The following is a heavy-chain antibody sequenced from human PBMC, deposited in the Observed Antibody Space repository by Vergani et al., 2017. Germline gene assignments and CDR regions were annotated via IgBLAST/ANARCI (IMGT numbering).Heavy chain of an antibody. V-gene: IGHV4-38-2*01. CDR2: IYHSGST. D-gene: IGHD3-22*01. J-gene: IGHJ4*02. Sequence: QVQLQESGPGLVKPSETLSLTCAVSGYSISSGYYWGWIRQPPGKGLEWIGSIYHSGSTYYNPSLKSRVTISVDTSKNQFSLKLSSVTAADTAVYYFAGRVYYYDSSGYYGYYFDYWDQGTLVTVSS. CDR1: GYSISSGYY. CDR3: AGRVYYYDSSGYYGYYFDY.